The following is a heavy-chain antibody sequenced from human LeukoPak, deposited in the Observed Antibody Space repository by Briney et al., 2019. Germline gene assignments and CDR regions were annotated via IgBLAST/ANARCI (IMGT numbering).Heavy chain of an antibody. CDR2: ISYTRTT. CDR3: ARYNSLNRDFTALDF. J-gene: IGHJ4*02. Sequence: SETLSLTCSVSGGSINNYGGGWVRQPPGRGLEGVVFISYTRTTLHHPSFKSRVTLSVDTSKNQFSLKLSSVTAADTAIYYCARYNSLNRDFTALDFWGQGILVTVSS. D-gene: IGHD3-9*01. CDR1: GGSINNYG. V-gene: IGHV4-59*01.